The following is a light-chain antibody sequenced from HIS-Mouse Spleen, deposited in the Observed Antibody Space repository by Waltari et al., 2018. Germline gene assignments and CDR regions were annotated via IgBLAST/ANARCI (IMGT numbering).Light chain of an antibody. CDR3: SSYTSSSTEV. CDR1: SSDVGGYNY. V-gene: IGLV2-14*03. CDR2: DVS. J-gene: IGLJ2*01. Sequence: QSALTQPASVSGSPGQSITISCTGTSSDVGGYNYVSWYQQHPGKAPKLMIYDVSNRPSVVSNRFSGSKSGNTASLTISGLQAEDEADYSCSSYTSSSTEVFGGGTKLTVL.